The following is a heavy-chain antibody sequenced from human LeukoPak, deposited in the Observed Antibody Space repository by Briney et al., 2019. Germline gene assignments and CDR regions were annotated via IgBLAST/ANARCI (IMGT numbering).Heavy chain of an antibody. CDR1: GGSSSGYY. Sequence: SETLSLTCAVYGGSSSGYYWSWIRQPPGKGLEWIGEINHSGSTNYNPSLKSRVTISVDTSKNQFSLKLSSVTAADTAVYYCARGMGYCSGGSCYYYYYGMDVWGKGTTVTVSS. CDR2: INHSGST. J-gene: IGHJ6*04. CDR3: ARGMGYCSGGSCYYYYYGMDV. V-gene: IGHV4-34*01. D-gene: IGHD2-15*01.